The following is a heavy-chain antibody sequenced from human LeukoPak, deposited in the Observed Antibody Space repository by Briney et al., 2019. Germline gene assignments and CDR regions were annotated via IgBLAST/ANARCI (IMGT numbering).Heavy chain of an antibody. V-gene: IGHV3-30*03. Sequence: GGSLRLSCAASGFTFSSYGMHWVRQAPGKGLEWVAVISYDGSNKYYADSVKGRFTISGDNSKNTLYLQMNSLRAEDTAVYYCTLRDYWGQGTLVTVSS. CDR3: TLRDY. CDR1: GFTFSSYG. CDR2: ISYDGSNK. J-gene: IGHJ4*02.